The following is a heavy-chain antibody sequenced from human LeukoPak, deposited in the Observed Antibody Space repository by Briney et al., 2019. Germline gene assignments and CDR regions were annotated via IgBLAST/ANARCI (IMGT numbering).Heavy chain of an antibody. Sequence: SETLSLTCAVYGGSFSGYYWSWIRQPPGKGLEWIGEINHSGSTNYNPSLKSRVTISVDTSKNQFSLKLSSVTAADTAVYYCARRLRFKGRYFDYWGQGTLVTVSS. CDR1: GGSFSGYY. V-gene: IGHV4-34*01. CDR3: ARRLRFKGRYFDY. J-gene: IGHJ4*02. CDR2: INHSGST. D-gene: IGHD4-17*01.